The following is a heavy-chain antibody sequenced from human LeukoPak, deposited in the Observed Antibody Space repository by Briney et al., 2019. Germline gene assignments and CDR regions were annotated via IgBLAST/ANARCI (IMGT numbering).Heavy chain of an antibody. CDR3: ARDIKGFTMFRGAIDWYFDL. CDR1: GYTFTSYG. Sequence: ASLKVSCKVSGYTFTSYGISWVRQAPGQGLEWMGWVNPYNGNTNYAQKFQGRVTMTTDTSTTTGYMELRSLRSDDTAVYYCARDIKGFTMFRGAIDWYFDLWGRGTLVTVS. J-gene: IGHJ2*01. D-gene: IGHD3-10*01. V-gene: IGHV1-18*01. CDR2: VNPYNGNT.